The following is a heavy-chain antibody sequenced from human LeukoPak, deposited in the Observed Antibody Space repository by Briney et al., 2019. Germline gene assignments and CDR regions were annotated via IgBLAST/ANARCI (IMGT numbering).Heavy chain of an antibody. J-gene: IGHJ5*02. Sequence: SETLSLTCAVSGGSLTRGNYYWSWIREPPGKGLEWIGYIFYTGSTNYSPSLKSRVSISVDTFKNQFSLKLSSVTAADTAVYYCARKYPDHWFDPWGQGTLVTVSS. V-gene: IGHV4-30-4*01. D-gene: IGHD6-6*01. CDR1: GGSLTRGNYY. CDR2: IFYTGST. CDR3: ARKYPDHWFDP.